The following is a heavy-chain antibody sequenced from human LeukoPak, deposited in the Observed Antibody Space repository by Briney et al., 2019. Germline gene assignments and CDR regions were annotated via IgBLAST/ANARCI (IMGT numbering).Heavy chain of an antibody. V-gene: IGHV3-11*01. D-gene: IGHD5-18*01. J-gene: IGHJ3*02. Sequence: GGSLRLSCAASGFTSSDYYMSWIRQAPGKGLEWVSYISSSGSTIYYADSVKGRFTISRDNAKNSLYLQMNSLRAEDTAVYYCARDLVDTAMGGALDIWGQGTMVTVSS. CDR3: ARDLVDTAMGGALDI. CDR1: GFTSSDYY. CDR2: ISSSGSTI.